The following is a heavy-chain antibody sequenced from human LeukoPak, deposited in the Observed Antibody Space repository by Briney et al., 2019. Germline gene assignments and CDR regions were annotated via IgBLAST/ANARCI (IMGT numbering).Heavy chain of an antibody. CDR3: ARRSSYYDILTGYSWTHFDY. V-gene: IGHV1-18*01. Sequence: ASVKVSCKASGYTFTSYGISWVRQAPGQGLEWMGWISAYNGNTNYAQKLQGRVTMTTDTSTSTAYMALRSLRSDDTAVYYCARRSSYYDILTGYSWTHFDYWGQGTLVTVSS. CDR1: GYTFTSYG. CDR2: ISAYNGNT. J-gene: IGHJ4*02. D-gene: IGHD3-9*01.